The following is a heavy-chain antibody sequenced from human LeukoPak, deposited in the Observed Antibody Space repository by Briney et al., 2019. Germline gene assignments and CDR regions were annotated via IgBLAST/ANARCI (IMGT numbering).Heavy chain of an antibody. J-gene: IGHJ5*02. CDR3: ARARTGYSSSWYMSWFDP. CDR2: INDSGST. V-gene: IGHV4-34*01. D-gene: IGHD6-13*01. CDR1: GGSFSGYY. Sequence: SETLSLTCAAYGGSFSGYYWSWVRQPPGKGLEWIGEINDSGSTNYNPCLKSRVTISVDTSKHHFHRKLSSVTAADTAVYYCARARTGYSSSWYMSWFDPWGQGTLVTVSS.